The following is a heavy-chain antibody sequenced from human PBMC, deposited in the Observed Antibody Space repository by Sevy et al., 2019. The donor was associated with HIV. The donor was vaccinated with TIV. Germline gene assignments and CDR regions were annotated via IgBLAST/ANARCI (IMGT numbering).Heavy chain of an antibody. CDR1: GITFSNTW. CDR2: IKSKTDGGTT. CDR3: TTQWF. V-gene: IGHV3-15*01. Sequence: GGYLRLSCAGSGITFSNTWMSWVRQAPGKGLEWIGRIKSKTDGGTTDYAAPVKGRFSISRDDSKNTLYLQMNSLKTEDTAMYYCTTQWFWGQGTLVTVSS. J-gene: IGHJ4*02. D-gene: IGHD3-22*01.